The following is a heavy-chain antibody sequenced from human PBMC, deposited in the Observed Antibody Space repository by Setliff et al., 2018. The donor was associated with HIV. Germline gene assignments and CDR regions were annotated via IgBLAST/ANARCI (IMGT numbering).Heavy chain of an antibody. J-gene: IGHJ3*02. CDR3: ARSSAERSAVRGLAIAFDI. V-gene: IGHV4-59*08. CDR1: GGSISSDY. D-gene: IGHD3-10*01. CDR2: TYYYGGV. Sequence: TSETLSLTCTVSGGSISSDYWSWIRQPPGKGLEWIGHTYYYGGVKYNPSLKGRVTISVDTSKSQFSLKLRSLTAADTAVYYCARSSAERSAVRGLAIAFDIWGPGTKVTVSS.